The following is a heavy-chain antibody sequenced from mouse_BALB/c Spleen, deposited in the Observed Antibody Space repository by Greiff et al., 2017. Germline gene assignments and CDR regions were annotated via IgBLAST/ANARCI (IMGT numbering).Heavy chain of an antibody. CDR3: AITTATWFAY. CDR1: GYTFTDYA. Sequence: QVQLKQSGAELVRPGVSVKISCKGSGYTFTDYAMHWVKQSHAKSLEWIGVISTYYGDASYNQKFKGKTTMTVDKSSSTAYMELARLTSEDSAIYYCAITTATWFAYWGQGTLVTVSA. CDR2: ISTYYGDA. V-gene: IGHV1S137*01. D-gene: IGHD1-2*01. J-gene: IGHJ3*01.